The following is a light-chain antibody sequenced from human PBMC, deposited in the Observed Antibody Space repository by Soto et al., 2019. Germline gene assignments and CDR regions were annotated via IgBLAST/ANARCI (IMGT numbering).Light chain of an antibody. CDR1: QNVAHF. J-gene: IGKJ5*01. Sequence: DIQMTQSPSSLSASVGDRVTITCRASQNVAHFLNWYQQKPGKAPKLLIYATSSLHSGVPSRFSGSGFGTDFTLTISRLEPEDFAVYYCQQYGSSPITFGQGTRLEIK. CDR2: ATS. V-gene: IGKV1-39*01. CDR3: QQYGSSPIT.